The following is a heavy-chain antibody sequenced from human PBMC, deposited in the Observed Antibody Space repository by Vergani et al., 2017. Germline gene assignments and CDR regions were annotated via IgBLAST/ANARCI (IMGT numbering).Heavy chain of an antibody. CDR1: GGSISSSSYY. CDR2: IYYSGST. V-gene: IGHV4-39*01. J-gene: IGHJ4*02. Sequence: QLQLQESGPGLVKPSETLSLTCTVSGGSISSSSYYWGWIRQPPGKGLEWIGSIYYSGSTYYNPSLKSRVTISVDTSKNQFSLKLSSVTAADAAVYYCAGHSAIVGVHDYWGQGTLVTVSS. D-gene: IGHD2-2*01. CDR3: AGHSAIVGVHDY.